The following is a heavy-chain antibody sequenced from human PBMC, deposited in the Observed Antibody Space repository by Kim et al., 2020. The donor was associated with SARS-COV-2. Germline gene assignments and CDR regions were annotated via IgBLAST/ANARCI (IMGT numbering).Heavy chain of an antibody. V-gene: IGHV1-18*01. Sequence: KYDPKLKGRVTVTTDTFPNQAYMGLRSLRSDDTAVYYCARVGHNWNDGEDYWGQGTLVTVSS. J-gene: IGHJ4*02. CDR3: ARVGHNWNDGEDY. D-gene: IGHD1-1*01.